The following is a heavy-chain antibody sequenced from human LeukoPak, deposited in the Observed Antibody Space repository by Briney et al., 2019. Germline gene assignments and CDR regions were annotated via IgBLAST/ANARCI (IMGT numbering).Heavy chain of an antibody. CDR1: GGTFSSYA. D-gene: IGHD3-16*01. J-gene: IGHJ6*03. Sequence: GASVKVSCKASGGTFSSYAISWVRQAPGQGLEWMGGIIPIFGTANYAQKFQGRVTITTDESTSTAYMELSSLRSEDTAVYYCARLGEDPSDYYYYYMDVWGKGTTVTVSS. CDR3: ARLGEDPSDYYYYYMDV. CDR2: IIPIFGTA. V-gene: IGHV1-69*05.